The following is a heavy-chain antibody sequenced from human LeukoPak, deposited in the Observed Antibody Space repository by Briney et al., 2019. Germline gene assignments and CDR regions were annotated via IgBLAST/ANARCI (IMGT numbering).Heavy chain of an antibody. D-gene: IGHD3-22*01. CDR2: ISGSGGST. CDR1: GFTFSSYA. Sequence: GGSLRLSCAASGFTFSSYAMSWVRQAPGKGLEWVSAISGSGGSTYYADSVKGRFTISRDNSKNTLYLQMNSLRAEDTAVYYCAKDVYYDSSGYYCFAFDIWGQGTMVTVSS. V-gene: IGHV3-23*01. J-gene: IGHJ3*02. CDR3: AKDVYYDSSGYYCFAFDI.